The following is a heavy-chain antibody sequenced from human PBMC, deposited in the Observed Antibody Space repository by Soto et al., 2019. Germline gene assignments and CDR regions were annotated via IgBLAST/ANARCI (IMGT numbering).Heavy chain of an antibody. CDR3: VRQEGYRAGCPGY. CDR1: VDSISSSRLY. V-gene: IGHV4-39*01. Sequence: QLQLRESGPGLVKPSETLSLTCTVSVDSISSSRLYWDWIRQPPGKGLEWIGSIYYNGNTLYNPSTQSRLSISSDTSKSHFSLSLTSLTATDTAVYYCVRQEGYRAGCPGYWGQGSQVTVSS. CDR2: IYYNGNT. D-gene: IGHD5-18*01. J-gene: IGHJ4*02.